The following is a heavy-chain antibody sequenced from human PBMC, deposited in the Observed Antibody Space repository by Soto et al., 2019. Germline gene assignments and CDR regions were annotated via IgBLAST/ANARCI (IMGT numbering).Heavy chain of an antibody. V-gene: IGHV1-2*02. CDR1: TYTFKDYF. J-gene: IGHJ4*02. Sequence: HLVQSGAEVKQPGASVRVSCKASTYTFKDYFLHWVRQAPGQGLEWMGWINPNNGATEYAQKFQGRVTMTSDTSISTAYIEVSGLKSADTAVYYCARAASPDFWSGYYDYWGQGTLITVST. CDR2: INPNNGAT. CDR3: ARAASPDFWSGYYDY. D-gene: IGHD3-3*01.